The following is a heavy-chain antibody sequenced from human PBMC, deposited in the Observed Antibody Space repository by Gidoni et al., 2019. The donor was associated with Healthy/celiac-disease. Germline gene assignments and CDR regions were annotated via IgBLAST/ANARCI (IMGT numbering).Heavy chain of an antibody. CDR1: GFSLSNARMG. D-gene: IGHD2-2*01. V-gene: IGHV2-26*01. Sequence: QVTLKESGPVLVKPTETLTLTCTVSGFSLSNARMGVSWIRQPPGKALEWLAHIFSNDEKSYSTSLKSRLTISKDTSKSQVVLTMTNMDPVDTATYYCARIRWDIVVVLDDLVLDPWGQGTLVTVSS. J-gene: IGHJ5*02. CDR3: ARIRWDIVVVLDDLVLDP. CDR2: IFSNDEK.